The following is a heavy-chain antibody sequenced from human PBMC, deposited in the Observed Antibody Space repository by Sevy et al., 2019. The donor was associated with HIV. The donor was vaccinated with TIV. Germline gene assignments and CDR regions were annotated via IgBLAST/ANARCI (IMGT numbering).Heavy chain of an antibody. V-gene: IGHV3-7*03. CDR1: GFTFSSYW. Sequence: GGALRLSCAASGFTFSSYWMSWVRQAPGKGLEWVANIKQDGSEKYYVHSVKGRFTISRDNAKNSLYLQMNSLRAEDTAVYYCARVGALGDYIWGSYRYTGIDYWGQGTLVTVSS. CDR2: IKQDGSEK. CDR3: ARVGALGDYIWGSYRYTGIDY. J-gene: IGHJ4*02. D-gene: IGHD3-16*02.